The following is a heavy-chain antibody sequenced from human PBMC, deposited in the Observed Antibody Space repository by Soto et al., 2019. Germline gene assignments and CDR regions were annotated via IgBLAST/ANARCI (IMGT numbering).Heavy chain of an antibody. V-gene: IGHV6-1*01. CDR3: AKTRIAARPRWFDP. D-gene: IGHD6-6*01. CDR2: TYYRSKWYN. CDR1: GDSVSSNSAA. Sequence: SQTLSLTCAISGDSVSSNSAAWNWIRQSPSRGLEWLGRTYYRSKWYNDYAVSVKSRITINPDTSKNQFSLQLNSATPEDTAVYYCAKTRIAARPRWFDPWGQGTLVTVSS. J-gene: IGHJ5*02.